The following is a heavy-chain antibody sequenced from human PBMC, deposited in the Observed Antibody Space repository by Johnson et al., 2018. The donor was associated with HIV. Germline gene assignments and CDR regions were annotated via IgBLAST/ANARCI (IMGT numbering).Heavy chain of an antibody. CDR1: GFTFSSYG. D-gene: IGHD1-26*01. Sequence: VQLVESGGGVVQPGRSLRLSCAASGFTFSSYGMHWVRQAPGKGLEWVGRIKSETDGGTIDYAAPVKGRFTISRDDSKNTLYLQMNSLKTEDTAMYYCVRVKPGGAFDIWGQGTMVTVSS. V-gene: IGHV3-15*01. J-gene: IGHJ3*02. CDR2: IKSETDGGTI. CDR3: VRVKPGGAFDI.